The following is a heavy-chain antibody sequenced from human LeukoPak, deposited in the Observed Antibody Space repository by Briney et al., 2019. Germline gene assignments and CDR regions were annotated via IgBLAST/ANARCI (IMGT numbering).Heavy chain of an antibody. CDR2: ISYDGSNK. CDR3: ARASQMATIVGDLDY. Sequence: GGSLRLSCAASGFTFSSYAMSWVRQAPGKGLEWVAVISYDGSNKYYAGSVKGRFTISRDNSKNTLYLQMNSLRAEDTAVYYCARASQMATIVGDLDYWGQGILVTVSS. CDR1: GFTFSSYA. V-gene: IGHV3-30-3*01. D-gene: IGHD5-24*01. J-gene: IGHJ4*02.